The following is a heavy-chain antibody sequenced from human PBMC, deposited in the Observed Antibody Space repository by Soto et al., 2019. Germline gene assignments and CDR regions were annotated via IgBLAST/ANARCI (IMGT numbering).Heavy chain of an antibody. J-gene: IGHJ6*02. V-gene: IGHV4-30-4*01. CDR2: IYYSGST. Sequence: QVQLQESGPGLVKPSQTLSLTCTVSGGSISSGDYYWSWIRQPPGKGLEWIGYIYYSGSTYYNPSLKSRVTISVDTSKNQFSLKLSSVTAADTAVYYCARGPTVTTSGGDYYGMDVWGQGTTVTVSS. D-gene: IGHD4-17*01. CDR1: GGSISSGDYY. CDR3: ARGPTVTTSGGDYYGMDV.